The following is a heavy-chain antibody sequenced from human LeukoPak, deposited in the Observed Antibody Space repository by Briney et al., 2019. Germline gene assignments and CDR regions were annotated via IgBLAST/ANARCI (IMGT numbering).Heavy chain of an antibody. CDR3: ARKKVEPDRHLDY. CDR1: GYTFTTYT. V-gene: IGHV7-4-1*02. J-gene: IGHJ4*02. Sequence: ASVKVSCKASGYTFTTYTVTWVRQAPGQGLEWMGWINTNNGNPTYAQGFTGRFVFSLDTSVSTAYLQINSLKAEDTAVYYCARKKVEPDRHLDYWGQGTLVTVSS. CDR2: INTNNGNP.